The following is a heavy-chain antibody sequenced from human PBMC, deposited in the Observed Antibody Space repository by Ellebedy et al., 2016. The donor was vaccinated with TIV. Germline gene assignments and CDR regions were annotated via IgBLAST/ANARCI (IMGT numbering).Heavy chain of an antibody. Sequence: GGSLRLXXAASGFSFSDYYMSWIRQAPGKGLEWVSYISSSSSTIYYADSVKGRFTISRDNAKNSLYLQMNSLRAEDTAVYYCAKDRRIAARLSVGYYGMDVWGQGTTVTVSS. CDR1: GFSFSDYY. V-gene: IGHV3-11*01. CDR2: ISSSSSTI. D-gene: IGHD6-6*01. J-gene: IGHJ6*02. CDR3: AKDRRIAARLSVGYYGMDV.